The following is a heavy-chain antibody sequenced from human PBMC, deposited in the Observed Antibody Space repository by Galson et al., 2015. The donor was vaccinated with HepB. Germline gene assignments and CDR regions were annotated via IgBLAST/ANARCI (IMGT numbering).Heavy chain of an antibody. D-gene: IGHD6-6*01. V-gene: IGHV3-33*01. CDR1: GFTFSRYG. CDR2: IWYDGSNK. J-gene: IGHJ4*02. Sequence: SLRLSCAASGFTFSRYGMHWVRQAPGKGLEWVAVIWYDGSNKYYADSVKGRFTISRDNSKNTLYLQMNSLRAEDTAVYYCARGPYSSSGLDFDYWGQGTLVTVSS. CDR3: ARGPYSSSGLDFDY.